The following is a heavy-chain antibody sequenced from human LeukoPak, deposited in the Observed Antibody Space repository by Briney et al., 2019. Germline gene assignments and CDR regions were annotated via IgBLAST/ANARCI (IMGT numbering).Heavy chain of an antibody. CDR3: ATSFRSGWGFDS. D-gene: IGHD6-19*01. CDR1: GDSFSNGNYY. Sequence: SETLSLTCTVSGDSFSNGNYYWSWLRQPPGKALEWIGYIYYTGSTYYNPSLEGRVTISVDTSRNQFSVKLSSVTAADTAVYYCATSFRSGWGFDSWGQGILVAVSS. V-gene: IGHV4-61*01. J-gene: IGHJ4*02. CDR2: IYYTGST.